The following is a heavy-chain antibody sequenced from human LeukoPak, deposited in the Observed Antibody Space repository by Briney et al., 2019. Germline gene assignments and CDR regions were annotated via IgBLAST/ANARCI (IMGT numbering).Heavy chain of an antibody. V-gene: IGHV3-23*01. J-gene: IGHJ1*01. D-gene: IGHD2-8*02. CDR2: IRGSSS. CDR3: TSGLYCTDNSCS. Sequence: PGGSLRLSCEVSGFTFVTYAMSWVRQAPGKGLEWVSIIRGSSSDYADSVRGRFSISRDISKNTVYLQMNTLRAEDTAVYYCTSGLYCTDNSCSWGQGTLVTVSS. CDR1: GFTFVTYA.